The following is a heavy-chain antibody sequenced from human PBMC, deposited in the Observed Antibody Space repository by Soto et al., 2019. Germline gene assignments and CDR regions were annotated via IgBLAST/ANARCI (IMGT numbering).Heavy chain of an antibody. Sequence: GGSLRLSCAASGFIVSSSYMSWVRQAPGKGLGWASDIYSGGSTYYADSVKGRFTISRDNSKNTLYLQMNSLRAEDTAVYYCAREVISYSYYYYGMDVWGQGTTVTVSS. CDR3: AREVISYSYYYYGMDV. CDR2: IYSGGST. J-gene: IGHJ6*02. V-gene: IGHV3-66*01. CDR1: GFIVSSSY. D-gene: IGHD1-26*01.